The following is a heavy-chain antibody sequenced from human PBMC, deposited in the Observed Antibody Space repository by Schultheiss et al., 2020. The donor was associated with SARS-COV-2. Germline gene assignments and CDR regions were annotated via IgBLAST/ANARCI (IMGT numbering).Heavy chain of an antibody. CDR3: ARGSAEHSTTVVPFDY. Sequence: SVKVSCKASGGTFSSYAISWVRQAPGQGLEWMGGIIPIFGTANYAQKFQGRVTITADESTSTAYMELNSLRSEDTAVYYCARGSAEHSTTVVPFDYWGQGTLVTVSS. CDR2: IIPIFGTA. V-gene: IGHV1-69*13. D-gene: IGHD4-23*01. J-gene: IGHJ4*02. CDR1: GGTFSSYA.